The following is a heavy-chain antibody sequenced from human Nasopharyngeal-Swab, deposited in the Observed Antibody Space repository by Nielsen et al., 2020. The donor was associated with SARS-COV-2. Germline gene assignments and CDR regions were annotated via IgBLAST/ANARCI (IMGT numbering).Heavy chain of an antibody. CDR2: IIPIFGTA. V-gene: IGHV1-69*01. J-gene: IGHJ6*03. CDR3: ARPTVVTPPSYYYYYMDV. Sequence: VRQAPGQGLEWMGGIIPIFGTANYAQKFQGRVTITADESTSTAYMELSSLRSEDTAVYYCARPTVVTPPSYYYYYMDVWGKGTTVTVSS. D-gene: IGHD4-23*01.